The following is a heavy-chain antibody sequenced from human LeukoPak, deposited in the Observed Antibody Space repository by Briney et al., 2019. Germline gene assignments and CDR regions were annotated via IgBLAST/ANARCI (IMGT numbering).Heavy chain of an antibody. V-gene: IGHV3-7*03. Sequence: PGGSLRLSCAASTFTFSNYWMSWVRQAPGKGLEWVANIKQDGSEKYYVDSVKGRFTISRDNSKNTLYLQMNSLRAEDTAVYYCAKGSSGWYYFDYWGQGTLVTVSS. J-gene: IGHJ4*02. CDR1: TFTFSNYW. CDR3: AKGSSGWYYFDY. CDR2: IKQDGSEK. D-gene: IGHD6-19*01.